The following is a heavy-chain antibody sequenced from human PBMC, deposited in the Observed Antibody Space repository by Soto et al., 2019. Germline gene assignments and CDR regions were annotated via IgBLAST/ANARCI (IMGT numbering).Heavy chain of an antibody. CDR1: GFTFSSYG. V-gene: IGHV3-33*01. D-gene: IGHD1-26*01. J-gene: IGHJ4*02. Sequence: GGSLRLSCAASGFTFSSYGMHWVRQAPGKGLEWVAVIWYDGSNKYYADSVKGRFTISRDNSKNTLYLQMNSLRAEDTAVYYCARDLHLGATKTFDYWGQGTLVTVSS. CDR2: IWYDGSNK. CDR3: ARDLHLGATKTFDY.